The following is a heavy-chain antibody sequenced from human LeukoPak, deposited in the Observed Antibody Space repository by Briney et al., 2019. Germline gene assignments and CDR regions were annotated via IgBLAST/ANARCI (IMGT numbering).Heavy chain of an antibody. CDR3: ARGNDYSNGFMRFDP. D-gene: IGHD4-11*01. CDR2: IYGTGSS. J-gene: IGHJ5*02. Sequence: SETLSLTCAVSGASISSSYWNWIRQPPGKGLEWIGYIYGTGSSYYNPSLKSRVTLSVDTSRNQFSLKLTSVTAADTAVYFCARGNDYSNGFMRFDPWGQGTLVTVSS. CDR1: GASISSSY. V-gene: IGHV4-59*13.